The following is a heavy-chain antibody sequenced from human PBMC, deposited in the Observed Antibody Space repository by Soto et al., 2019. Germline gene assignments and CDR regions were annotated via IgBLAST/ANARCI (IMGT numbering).Heavy chain of an antibody. Sequence: GSLRLSCVGSGFTFCAYSMNLVRHSAEKGLEWVSSISSSSDFINYADSMKGRFTVSRDNAKNSLYLQMNSLRTEDTAVYYCVRGPLTNPFGLVFDYWGQGTLVTVSS. CDR1: GFTFCAYS. CDR3: VRGPLTNPFGLVFDY. V-gene: IGHV3-21*01. D-gene: IGHD3-3*01. CDR2: ISSSSDFI. J-gene: IGHJ4*02.